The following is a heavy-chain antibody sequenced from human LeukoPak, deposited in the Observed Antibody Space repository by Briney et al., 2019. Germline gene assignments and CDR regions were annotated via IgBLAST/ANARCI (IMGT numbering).Heavy chain of an antibody. J-gene: IGHJ6*02. CDR2: IKQDGSEK. Sequence: PGRSLRLSCAASGFTFSSYWMSWVRQAPGKGLEWVANIKQDGSEKYYVDSVKGRFTISRVNAKNSLYLQMSSLRAEDTAVYYCARGLSIAARYHYYYYGMDVWGQGTTVTVSS. D-gene: IGHD6-6*01. V-gene: IGHV3-7*03. CDR3: ARGLSIAARYHYYYYGMDV. CDR1: GFTFSSYW.